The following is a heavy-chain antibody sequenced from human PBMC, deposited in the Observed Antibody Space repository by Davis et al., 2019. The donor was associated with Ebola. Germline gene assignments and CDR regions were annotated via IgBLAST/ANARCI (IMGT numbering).Heavy chain of an antibody. CDR3: ARLWGYYGGNSGDDY. CDR2: ISSSGSTI. J-gene: IGHJ4*02. CDR1: GFTFSDYY. V-gene: IGHV3-11*01. D-gene: IGHD4-23*01. Sequence: GESLKISCAASGFTFSDYYMSWIRQAPGKGLEWVSYISSSGSTIYYADSVKGRFTISRDNAKNSLYLQMNSLRAEDTAVYYCARLWGYYGGNSGDDYWGQGTLVTVSS.